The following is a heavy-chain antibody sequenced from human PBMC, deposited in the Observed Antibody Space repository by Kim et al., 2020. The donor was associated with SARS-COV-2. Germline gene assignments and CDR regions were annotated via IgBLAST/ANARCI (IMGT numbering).Heavy chain of an antibody. D-gene: IGHD4-17*01. CDR1: GFTFSSYG. V-gene: IGHV3-33*01. CDR2: IWYDGSNK. Sequence: GGSLRLSCAASGFTFSSYGMHWVRQAPGKGLEWVAVIWYDGSNKYYADSVKGRFTISRDNSKNTLYLQMNSLRAEDPAVYYCARDRPVTDDAFDIWGQGTMVTVSS. J-gene: IGHJ3*02. CDR3: ARDRPVTDDAFDI.